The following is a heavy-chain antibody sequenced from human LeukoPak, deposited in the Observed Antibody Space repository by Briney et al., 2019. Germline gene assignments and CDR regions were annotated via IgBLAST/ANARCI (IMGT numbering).Heavy chain of an antibody. CDR3: ARGKGIVGATDFDY. D-gene: IGHD1-26*01. J-gene: IGHJ4*02. CDR2: INHSGST. V-gene: IGHV4-34*01. CDR1: GGSFSGYY. Sequence: SETLSHTCAVYGGSFSGYYWSWIREPPGKGLEWIGEINHSGSTNYNPSLKSRVTISVDTSKNQFSLKLSSVTAADTAVYYCARGKGIVGATDFDYWGQGTLVTVSS.